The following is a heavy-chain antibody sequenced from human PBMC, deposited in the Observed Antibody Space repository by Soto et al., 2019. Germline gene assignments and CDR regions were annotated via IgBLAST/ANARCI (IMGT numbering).Heavy chain of an antibody. Sequence: QVQLVQSGAEVKKPGSSVKVSCKASGGSFSTYGISWVRQAPGQGLEWMGGFLPVFTTAKYAQKFQVRVSITADESTYTAYMELSSLRSEDTAVYFCARDGVDVSRTTVRHGALDIWGQGTVVTVSS. D-gene: IGHD4-17*01. CDR1: GGSFSTYG. V-gene: IGHV1-69*01. CDR2: FLPVFTTA. CDR3: ARDGVDVSRTTVRHGALDI. J-gene: IGHJ3*02.